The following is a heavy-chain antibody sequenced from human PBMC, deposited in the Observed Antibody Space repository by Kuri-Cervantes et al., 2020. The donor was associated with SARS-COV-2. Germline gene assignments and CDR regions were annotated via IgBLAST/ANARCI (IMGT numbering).Heavy chain of an antibody. J-gene: IGHJ4*02. CDR2: INQDGSAT. CDR1: GFTSRSYW. V-gene: IGHV3-7*02. CDR3: VCDTNRVKVY. Sequence: GESLKISCAVSGFTSRSYWMNWVRQAPGKGLEYVANINQDGSATYYVDSVKGRFTISRDNTESSLYLQMNSLRAEDTAVYYCVCDTNRVKVYWGQGTLVTVSS. D-gene: IGHD5-18*01.